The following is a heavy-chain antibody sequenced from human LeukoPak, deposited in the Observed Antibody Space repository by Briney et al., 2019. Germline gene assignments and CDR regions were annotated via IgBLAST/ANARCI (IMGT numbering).Heavy chain of an antibody. CDR1: GFSVVSNY. Sequence: GGSLRLSCAASGFSVVSNYMTWVRQAPGKGLEWVSVIYSGDNSYYADSVKGRFTISRDTSKNTLYLQMNSLRAEDTAMYYCARDTGSGYCSGGRCRAAFDVWGQGTMVTVSS. V-gene: IGHV3-53*01. CDR3: ARDTGSGYCSGGRCRAAFDV. J-gene: IGHJ3*01. D-gene: IGHD2-15*01. CDR2: IYSGDNS.